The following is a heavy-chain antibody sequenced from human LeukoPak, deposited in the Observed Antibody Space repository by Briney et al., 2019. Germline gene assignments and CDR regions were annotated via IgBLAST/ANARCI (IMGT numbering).Heavy chain of an antibody. D-gene: IGHD3-22*01. V-gene: IGHV2-5*01. Sequence: SGPTLVKPTQTLTLTCTFSGFSLSTSGVGVGWIRQPPGKALEWLALIYWNDDKRYSPSPKSRLTITKDTSKNQVVLTMTNMDPVDTATYYCARTISGYYYDSSGYYPFDYWGQGTLVTVSS. J-gene: IGHJ4*02. CDR1: GFSLSTSGVG. CDR2: IYWNDDK. CDR3: ARTISGYYYDSSGYYPFDY.